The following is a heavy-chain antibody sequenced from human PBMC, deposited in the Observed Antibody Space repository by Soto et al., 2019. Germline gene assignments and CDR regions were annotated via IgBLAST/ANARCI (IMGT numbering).Heavy chain of an antibody. D-gene: IGHD6-13*01. V-gene: IGHV4-34*01. CDR2: INHSGST. J-gene: IGHJ6*02. CDR1: GGAFSGYY. CDR3: ARGRGSSWYQRVYYGMDV. Sequence: LSLTCAVYGGAFSGYYWSWIRQPPGKGLEWIGEINHSGSTNYNPSLKSRVTISVDTSKNQFSLKLSSVTAADTAVYYCARGRGSSWYQRVYYGMDVWGQGTTVTVSS.